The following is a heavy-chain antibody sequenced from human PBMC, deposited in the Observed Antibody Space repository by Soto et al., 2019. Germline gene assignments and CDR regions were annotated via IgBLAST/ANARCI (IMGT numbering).Heavy chain of an antibody. J-gene: IGHJ4*02. V-gene: IGHV3-74*01. Sequence: GGPLRLSCAASGFTFSSYWMHWVRQVPGKGLVWVSRIKGDGTNTGYADSVKGRFTISRDNVKNTLYLQMNSLRAEDTAVYYCARGLSGYYGFDYWGQGTLVTVSS. D-gene: IGHD5-12*01. CDR3: ARGLSGYYGFDY. CDR1: GFTFSSYW. CDR2: IKGDGTNT.